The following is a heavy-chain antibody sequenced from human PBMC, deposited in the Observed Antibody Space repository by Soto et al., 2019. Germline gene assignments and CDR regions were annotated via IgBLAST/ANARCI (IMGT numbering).Heavy chain of an antibody. D-gene: IGHD6-13*01. V-gene: IGHV4-38-2*01. J-gene: IGHJ4*03. Sequence: SETLSLTCAVSGYSISSGYYWGWIRQPPGKGLEWIGSIFHSGTTYDNPSLKSRVTISIDTSKNQFSLRLNSVTAADTAVYYCARSGYSSSDFDHWGQGTLVTVSS. CDR1: GYSISSGYY. CDR3: ARSGYSSSDFDH. CDR2: IFHSGTT.